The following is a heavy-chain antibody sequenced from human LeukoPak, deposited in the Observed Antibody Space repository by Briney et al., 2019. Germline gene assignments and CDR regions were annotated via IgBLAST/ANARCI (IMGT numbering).Heavy chain of an antibody. CDR2: INPNSGGT. D-gene: IGHD4-17*01. J-gene: IGHJ6*03. Sequence: ASVKVSCKASGYTFSGYYMHWVRQAPGQGLEWMGWINPNSGGTNYAQKFQGRVTMTRDTSISTAHMELSRLRSDDTAVYYCARDNSGVTTNYYYYMDVWGKGTTVTISS. V-gene: IGHV1-2*02. CDR3: ARDNSGVTTNYYYYMDV. CDR1: GYTFSGYY.